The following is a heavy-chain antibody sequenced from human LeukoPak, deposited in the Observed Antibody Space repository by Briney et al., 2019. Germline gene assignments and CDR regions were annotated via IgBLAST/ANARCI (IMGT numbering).Heavy chain of an antibody. CDR1: GGSFSGYY. V-gene: IGHV4-34*01. CDR3: ASRSVEWFWSGYYSGEGVSSY. D-gene: IGHD3-3*01. CDR2: INHSGST. J-gene: IGHJ4*02. Sequence: PSETLSLTCAVYGGSFSGYYWSWIRQPPGKGLEWIGEINHSGSTNYNPSPKSRVTISVDTSKNQFSLKLSSVTAADTAVYYCASRSVEWFWSGYYSGEGVSSYWGQGTLVTVSS.